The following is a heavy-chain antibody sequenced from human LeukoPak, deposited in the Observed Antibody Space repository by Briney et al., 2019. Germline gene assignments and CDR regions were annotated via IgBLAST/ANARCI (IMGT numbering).Heavy chain of an antibody. J-gene: IGHJ3*02. V-gene: IGHV4-38-2*02. Sequence: SETLSLTCSVSGFFISSGYFWGWIRQPPGKRLEWIATIHHPATTYYSPSLKSRVTISIDTSNNQLSLRLSPVTAADTAIYYCARQPGYLEKAWKPFDAFDIWGQGTMVTVSS. D-gene: IGHD5-18*01. CDR2: IHHPATT. CDR3: ARQPGYLEKAWKPFDAFDI. CDR1: GFFISSGYF.